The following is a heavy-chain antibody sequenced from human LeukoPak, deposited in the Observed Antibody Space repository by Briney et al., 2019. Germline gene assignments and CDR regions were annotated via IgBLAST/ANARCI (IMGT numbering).Heavy chain of an antibody. J-gene: IGHJ4*02. Sequence: ASVKLSCKVSVYTLTELSMHWGRQAPGKGVGWMVGFDPEDGETIYAQKFQGRVTMTEDTSTDTAYMEVSSLTSDDTAVYYCVTAPRAADGSVYWGQGTLVTVSS. V-gene: IGHV1-24*01. D-gene: IGHD6-13*01. CDR2: FDPEDGET. CDR3: VTAPRAADGSVY. CDR1: VYTLTELS.